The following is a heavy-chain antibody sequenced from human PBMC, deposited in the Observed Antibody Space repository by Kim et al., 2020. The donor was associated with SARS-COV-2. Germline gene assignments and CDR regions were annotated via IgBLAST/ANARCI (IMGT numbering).Heavy chain of an antibody. CDR2: INPYSGDT. D-gene: IGHD3-3*01. J-gene: IGHJ5*02. V-gene: IGHV1-2*02. Sequence: ASVKVSCKASGYTFTDYYIHWVRQAPGQGLEWMGWINPYSGDTNYAQKFQGRVTMTRDTSISTPYVELSSLRSDDTAVYYCARSAHFWSGHYLDLCGQGTLITVPP. CDR1: GYTFTDYY. CDR3: ARSAHFWSGHYLDL.